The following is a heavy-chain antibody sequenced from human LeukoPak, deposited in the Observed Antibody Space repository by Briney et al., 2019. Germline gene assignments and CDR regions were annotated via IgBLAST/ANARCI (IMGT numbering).Heavy chain of an antibody. J-gene: IGHJ4*02. V-gene: IGHV4-34*01. D-gene: IGHD3-16*02. Sequence: SETLSLTCTVSGGSISSYYWTWIRQPPGKGLEWIGEINHSGSTNYNPSLKSRVTISVDTSKNQFSLKLSSVTAADTAVYYCARLKGTYDYVWGSYRYDRPFDYWGQGTLVTVSS. CDR2: INHSGST. CDR1: GGSISSYY. CDR3: ARLKGTYDYVWGSYRYDRPFDY.